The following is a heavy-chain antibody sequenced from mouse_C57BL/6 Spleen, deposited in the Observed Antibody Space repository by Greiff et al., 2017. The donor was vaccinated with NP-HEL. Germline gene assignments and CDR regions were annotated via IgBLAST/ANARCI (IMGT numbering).Heavy chain of an antibody. CDR3: ARWNSNYWDFEV. D-gene: IGHD2-5*01. J-gene: IGHJ1*03. V-gene: IGHV1-54*01. Sequence: QVQLQQSGAELVRPGTSVKVSCKASGYAFTNYLIEWVKQRPGQVLVWIGVVNPGSGGTNYNATFTGKATLTADISSSTAYMQLSSLTSEDSAVYFCARWNSNYWDFEVWGTATTVTVST. CDR2: VNPGSGGT. CDR1: GYAFTNYL.